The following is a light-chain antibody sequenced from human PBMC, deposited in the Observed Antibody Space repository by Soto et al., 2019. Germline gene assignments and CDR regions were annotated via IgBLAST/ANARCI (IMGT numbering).Light chain of an antibody. V-gene: IGKV1-5*01. CDR1: QSITSW. Sequence: DIQMTQSPSTLSASVGDRVTITCRASQSITSWLAWFQQKPGQAPKLLIYDVSTLERGVPSRFSGSGSGTEFTLTIRRLATDDFATYYCQQYNGYPYTFGQGTKLEIK. CDR3: QQYNGYPYT. J-gene: IGKJ2*01. CDR2: DVS.